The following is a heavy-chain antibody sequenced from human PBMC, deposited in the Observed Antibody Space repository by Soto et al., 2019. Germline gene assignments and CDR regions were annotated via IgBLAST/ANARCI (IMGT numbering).Heavy chain of an antibody. CDR2: IYHSGST. V-gene: IGHV4-4*02. J-gene: IGHJ4*02. CDR3: ARADRSGSYSYYFDY. D-gene: IGHD1-26*01. CDR1: GGSISSSNW. Sequence: QVQLQESGPGLVKPSGTLSLTCAVSGGSISSSNWWSWVRQPPGEGLEWIGEIYHSGSTNYNPSLKSRVTISVDKSKNQFSLKLSSVTAADTAVYYCARADRSGSYSYYFDYWGQGTLVTVSS.